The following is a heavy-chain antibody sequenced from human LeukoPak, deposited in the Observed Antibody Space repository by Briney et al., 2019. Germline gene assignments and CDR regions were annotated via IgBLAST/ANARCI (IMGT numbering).Heavy chain of an antibody. CDR3: ARYNERTYYDFWSGYYDAFDI. CDR2: IYYSGTT. CDR1: RGSISSGGNY. D-gene: IGHD3-3*01. V-gene: IGHV4-31*03. Sequence: SETLSLTCTVSRGSISSGGNYWSWIRQYPGKGLEWIGYIYYSGTTYYNPSLESRVTISLDTSKNQFSLKLSSVTAADTAVYYCARYNERTYYDFWSGYYDAFDIWGQGTMVTVSS. J-gene: IGHJ3*02.